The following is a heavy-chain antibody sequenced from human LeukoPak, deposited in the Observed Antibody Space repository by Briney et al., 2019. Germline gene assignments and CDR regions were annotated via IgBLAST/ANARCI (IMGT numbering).Heavy chain of an antibody. V-gene: IGHV1-2*02. D-gene: IGHD3-10*01. Sequence: ASVKVSCKASGYTFTDYYIHWVRQAPGQGLEYMGWISPNSGGPNYAQYFQGRVTMTRDTSISTAHMELSRRRSDDTAVYYCGRPDFGSGNYYPPPHWGQGTLVTVSS. CDR3: GRPDFGSGNYYPPPH. CDR1: GYTFTDYY. J-gene: IGHJ4*02. CDR2: ISPNSGGP.